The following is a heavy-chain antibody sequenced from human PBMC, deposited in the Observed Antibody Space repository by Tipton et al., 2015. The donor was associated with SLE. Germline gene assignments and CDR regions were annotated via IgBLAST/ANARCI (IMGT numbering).Heavy chain of an antibody. J-gene: IGHJ5*02. CDR3: AGDDYASGIT. CDR2: IWFDGSNQ. Sequence: RSLRLSCAASGFTVSSNYMNWVRQAPGKGLEWVADIWFDGSNQYYLESVKGRFTISRDNSKNTVYLQMNSLRVEDTAVYFCAGDDYASGITWGQGTLVTVSS. D-gene: IGHD3-10*01. CDR1: GFTVSSNY. V-gene: IGHV3-33*08.